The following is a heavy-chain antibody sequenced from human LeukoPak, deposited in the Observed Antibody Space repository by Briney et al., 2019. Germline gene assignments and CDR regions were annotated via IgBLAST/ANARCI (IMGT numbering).Heavy chain of an antibody. V-gene: IGHV4-4*07. CDR1: GGSISSYY. J-gene: IGHJ3*02. CDR3: AREGLGSFPDAFDI. D-gene: IGHD3-10*01. CDR2: IYTSGST. Sequence: SETLSLTCTVSGGSISSYYWSWIRQPAGKGLEWIGRIYTSGSTNYNPSLKSRVTISVDTSKSQFSLKLTSVTAADTAVYYCAREGLGSFPDAFDIWGQGTMVTVSS.